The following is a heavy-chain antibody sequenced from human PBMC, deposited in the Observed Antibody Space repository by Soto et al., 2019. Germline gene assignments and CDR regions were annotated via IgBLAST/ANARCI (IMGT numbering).Heavy chain of an antibody. V-gene: IGHV3-48*03. D-gene: IGHD2-15*01. CDR3: ARRASR. CDR2: IHPSGQPI. Sequence: EVQLVESGGGLIQPGGYLRLFCAASGFTFSSSEMSWVRQAPGKGLEWVSYIHPSGQPIFYADSVKGRFTISRDNAKNSLYLQMSSLRAEDSAVYYCARRASRWGQGTMVTVSS. CDR1: GFTFSSSE. J-gene: IGHJ3*01.